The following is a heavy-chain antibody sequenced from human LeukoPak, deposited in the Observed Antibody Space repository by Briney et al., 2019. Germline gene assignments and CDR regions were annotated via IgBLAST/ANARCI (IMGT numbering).Heavy chain of an antibody. D-gene: IGHD5-18*01. J-gene: IGHJ4*02. CDR2: ISSDGGHT. CDR1: GFTFSTYG. V-gene: IGHV3-30*03. CDR3: AREVNTAMEPSLGY. Sequence: GGSLRLSCAASGFTFSTYGMHWVRQAPGMGLESVAVISSDGGHTFYADSVKGRFTISRDNSKNTLYLQMNSLTAEDTAVYYCAREVNTAMEPSLGYWGQGTLVTVSS.